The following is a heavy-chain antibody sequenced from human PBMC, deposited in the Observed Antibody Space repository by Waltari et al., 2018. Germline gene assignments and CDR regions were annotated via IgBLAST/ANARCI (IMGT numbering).Heavy chain of an antibody. J-gene: IGHJ4*02. D-gene: IGHD6-13*01. CDR1: GFTFSSYA. Sequence: EVRLLDSGGGVVQPGGSLRLSCAAFGFTFSSYAMSWVRQAPGKGLEWVSVIYSNGITYYRDSVKGRFTISRDNSKNTVYLQMNTLRAEDTALYYCAKDRGSIWYGGFDYWGQGTLVSVSS. CDR3: AKDRGSIWYGGFDY. V-gene: IGHV3-23*03. CDR2: IYSNGIT.